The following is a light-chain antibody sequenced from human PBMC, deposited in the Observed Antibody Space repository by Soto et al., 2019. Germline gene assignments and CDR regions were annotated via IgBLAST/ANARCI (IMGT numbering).Light chain of an antibody. CDR1: QIVSSSY. J-gene: IGKJ2*01. Sequence: EIVLTQSPGTLSLSPGERATLSCRASQIVSSSYLAWYQQKPGQAPRLLIYGASSRATGIPDRFSGSGSGIDFTLTISRLEPADFAVYYWQQYGSSPPYTFGQGTKLEIK. CDR3: QQYGSSPPYT. CDR2: GAS. V-gene: IGKV3-20*01.